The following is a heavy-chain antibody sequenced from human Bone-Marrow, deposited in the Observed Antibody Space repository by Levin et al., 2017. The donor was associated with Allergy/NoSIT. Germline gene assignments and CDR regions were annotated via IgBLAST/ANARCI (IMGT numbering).Heavy chain of an antibody. D-gene: IGHD3-22*01. CDR2: IIPMFARG. V-gene: IGHV1-69*01. CDR1: GGTFSSYS. CDR3: ARDENYDSSGYYRGFDQ. Sequence: KISCKASGGTFSSYSINWVRQAPGQGLEWMGEIIPMFARGNHAQKFQGRVTITADESTRTAFMELSSLRADDTAVYYCARDENYDSSGYYRGFDQWGQGTLVTVSS. J-gene: IGHJ4*02.